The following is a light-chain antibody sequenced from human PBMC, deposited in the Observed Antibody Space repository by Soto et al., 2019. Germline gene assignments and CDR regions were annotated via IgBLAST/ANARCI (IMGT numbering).Light chain of an antibody. Sequence: EIVSTQSPATLSLSPGERATLSFRASQSVSINLAWYQQKPGQAPRLLIYDASNRPTGIPARFTGSGSGTDFNLTISSLEPEDFAVYYCQQRSSWPPITFGGGTKVDIK. CDR2: DAS. J-gene: IGKJ4*01. CDR1: QSVSIN. V-gene: IGKV3-11*01. CDR3: QQRSSWPPIT.